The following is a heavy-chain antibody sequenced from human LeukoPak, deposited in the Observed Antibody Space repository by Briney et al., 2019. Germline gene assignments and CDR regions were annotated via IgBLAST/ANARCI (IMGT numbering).Heavy chain of an antibody. CDR1: GGSVSNYY. CDR3: ARHFAYSSSSYFDY. CDR2: VYYTGST. V-gene: IGHV4-59*08. J-gene: IGHJ4*02. D-gene: IGHD6-6*01. Sequence: SETPSLTCSVSGGSVSNYYWSWIRQPPGKGLEWIGYVYYTGSTNYNPSLKSRVTMFEDKSKNQFSLRLYSVTVADTAVYYCARHFAYSSSSYFDYWGQGSLVTVSS.